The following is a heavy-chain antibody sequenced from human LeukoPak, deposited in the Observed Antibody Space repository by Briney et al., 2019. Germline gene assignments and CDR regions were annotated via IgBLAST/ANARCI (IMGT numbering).Heavy chain of an antibody. D-gene: IGHD2-2*01. CDR1: GFTFSSYA. Sequence: GGSLRLSCAASGFTFSSYAMHWVRQAPGKGLEWVAVISYDGSNKYYADSVKGRFTISRDNAKNSLYLQMNSLRAEDTAVYYCARDLVPAAAWGQGTLVTVSS. CDR2: ISYDGSNK. CDR3: ARDLVPAAA. V-gene: IGHV3-30-3*01. J-gene: IGHJ5*02.